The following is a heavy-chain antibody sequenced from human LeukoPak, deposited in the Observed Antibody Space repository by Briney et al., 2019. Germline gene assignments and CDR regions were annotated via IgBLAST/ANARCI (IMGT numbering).Heavy chain of an antibody. Sequence: ASVKVSCKASGYIFTSYYINWVRQAPGQGLEWMGWISGYNGRTDYAQMLQGRVTMTTDTYTSTAYMELRGLTSDDTAVYYCARGDNYKMLYYFEYWGQGTLVAVSS. J-gene: IGHJ4*02. D-gene: IGHD1-1*01. V-gene: IGHV1-18*01. CDR2: ISGYNGRT. CDR3: ARGDNYKMLYYFEY. CDR1: GYIFTSYY.